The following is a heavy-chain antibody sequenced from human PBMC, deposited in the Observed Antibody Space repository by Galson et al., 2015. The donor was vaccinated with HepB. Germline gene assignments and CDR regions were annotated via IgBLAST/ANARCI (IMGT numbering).Heavy chain of an antibody. CDR2: IIPILGIA. CDR3: ARARGWDSSGYNHNDAFDI. D-gene: IGHD3-22*01. Sequence: QSGAEVKKPGESLKISCKASGGTFSSYTISWVRQAPGQGLEWMGRIIPILGIANYAQKFQGRVTITADKSTSTAYMELSSLRSEDTAVYYCARARGWDSSGYNHNDAFDIWGQGTMVTVSS. V-gene: IGHV1-69*04. J-gene: IGHJ3*02. CDR1: GGTFSSYT.